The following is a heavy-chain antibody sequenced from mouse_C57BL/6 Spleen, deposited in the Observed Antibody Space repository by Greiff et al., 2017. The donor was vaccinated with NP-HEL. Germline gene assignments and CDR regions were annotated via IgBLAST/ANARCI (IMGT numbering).Heavy chain of an antibody. J-gene: IGHJ2*01. Sequence: EVKLMESGPGLVKPSQSLSLTCSVTGYSITSGYYWNWIRQFPGNKLEWMGYISYDGSNNYNPSLKNRISITRDTSKNQFFLKLNSVTTEDTATYYCARAISYGYDDYWGQGTTLTVSS. V-gene: IGHV3-6*01. D-gene: IGHD2-2*01. CDR1: GYSITSGYY. CDR2: ISYDGSN. CDR3: ARAISYGYDDY.